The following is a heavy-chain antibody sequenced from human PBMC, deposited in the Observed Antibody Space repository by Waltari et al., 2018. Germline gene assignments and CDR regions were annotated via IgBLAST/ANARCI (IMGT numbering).Heavy chain of an antibody. CDR1: GGSFSGYY. J-gene: IGHJ3*02. CDR2: SNHSGST. Sequence: QVQLQQWGAGLLKPSETLSLTCAVYGGSFSGYYWSWIRQPPGKGLEWMWESNHSGSTTYTPSLKSQVTIAVDTSKNQFSLKLSSVTAADTAVYYCARHSGTMIVPGAFDIWGQGTMVTVSS. D-gene: IGHD3-22*01. V-gene: IGHV4-34*01. CDR3: ARHSGTMIVPGAFDI.